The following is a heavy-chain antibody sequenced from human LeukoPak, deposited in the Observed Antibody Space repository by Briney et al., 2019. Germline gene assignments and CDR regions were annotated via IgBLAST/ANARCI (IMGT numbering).Heavy chain of an antibody. CDR2: ITGSGGST. D-gene: IGHD3-22*01. J-gene: IGHJ4*02. V-gene: IGHV3-23*01. Sequence: GGSLRLSCAASGLIFSNYAMSCVRQAPGKGLEWVSGITGSGGSTYHADSVKGRFTISRDNSKNTLYLQMNSLRAEDTAVYYCAKGEVSSDSQAFDYWGQGTLVTVSS. CDR1: GLIFSNYA. CDR3: AKGEVSSDSQAFDY.